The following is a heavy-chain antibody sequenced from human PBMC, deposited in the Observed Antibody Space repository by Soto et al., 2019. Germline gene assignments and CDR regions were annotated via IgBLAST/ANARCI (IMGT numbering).Heavy chain of an antibody. CDR1: GGTFGNSA. Sequence: QVQLVQSGAEVKKPGSSVNVSCKTSGGTFGNSAVAWVRQAPGQGLEWMGGIVPIFGTANYAQKFQGRLTITADDSTRAAFMELRSLRFDDTAEYYCERDGDPESAFWGGPLGGGRFDPWGHGSLVTVS. V-gene: IGHV1-69*12. D-gene: IGHD3-3*01. CDR2: IVPIFGTA. J-gene: IGHJ5*02. CDR3: ERDGDPESAFWGGPLGGGRFDP.